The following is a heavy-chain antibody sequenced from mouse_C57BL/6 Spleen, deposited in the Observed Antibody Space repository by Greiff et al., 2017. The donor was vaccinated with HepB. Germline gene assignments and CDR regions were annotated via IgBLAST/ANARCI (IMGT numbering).Heavy chain of an antibody. CDR2: ISSGSSTI. D-gene: IGHD1-1*01. CDR3: ARRDGSNDWYFDV. V-gene: IGHV5-17*01. J-gene: IGHJ1*03. Sequence: EVQVVESGGGLVKPGGSLKLSCAASGFTFSDYGMHWVRQAPEKGLEWVAYISSGSSTIYYADTVKGRFTISRDNAKNTLFLQMTSLRSEDTAMYYCARRDGSNDWYFDVWGTGTTVTVSS. CDR1: GFTFSDYG.